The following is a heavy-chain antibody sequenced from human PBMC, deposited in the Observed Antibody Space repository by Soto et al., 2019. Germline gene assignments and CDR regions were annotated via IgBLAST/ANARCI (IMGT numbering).Heavy chain of an antibody. CDR1: GGSISSSSYY. CDR2: IYYSGST. CDR3: ARHGTFPAPYQAYDYIWGSLPGRSNNDY. V-gene: IGHV4-39*01. Sequence: QLQLQESGPGLVKPSETLSLTCTVSGGSISSSSYYWGWIRQPPGKGLEWIGSIYYSGSTYYNPSLKSRVTISVDTSKNQFSLKLSSVTAADTAVYYCARHGTFPAPYQAYDYIWGSLPGRSNNDYWGQGTLVTVSS. D-gene: IGHD3-16*01. J-gene: IGHJ4*02.